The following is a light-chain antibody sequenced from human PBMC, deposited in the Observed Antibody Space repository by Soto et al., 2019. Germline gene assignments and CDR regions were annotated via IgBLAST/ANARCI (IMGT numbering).Light chain of an antibody. Sequence: EIVMTQSPATLSVSPGERATLSCRASQSVSSNLAWYQQKPGQAPRLLNYGASTRATGIPARFSGSGSGTEFTLTICSLQSEDFAVYYCQQYNNWPGTFGQGTKVDIK. CDR3: QQYNNWPGT. V-gene: IGKV3-15*01. CDR1: QSVSSN. CDR2: GAS. J-gene: IGKJ1*01.